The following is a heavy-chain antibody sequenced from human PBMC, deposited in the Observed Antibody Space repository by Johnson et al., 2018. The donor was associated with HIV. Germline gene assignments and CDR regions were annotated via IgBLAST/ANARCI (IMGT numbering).Heavy chain of an antibody. V-gene: IGHV3-30*02. J-gene: IGHJ3*02. D-gene: IGHD6-19*01. CDR1: GFTFSSYG. CDR2: IRYDGSNK. Sequence: QVQVVESGGGVVQPGGSLRLSCAASGFTFSSYGMHWVRQAPGKGLEWVAFIRYDGSNKYYADSVKGRFTISRDNSKNTLYLQMNSLRAEDTAVYYCAKAGYSSGWYLGAFDIWGQGTMVTVSS. CDR3: AKAGYSSGWYLGAFDI.